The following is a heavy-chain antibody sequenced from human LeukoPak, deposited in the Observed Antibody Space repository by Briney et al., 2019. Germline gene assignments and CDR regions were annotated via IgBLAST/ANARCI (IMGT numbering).Heavy chain of an antibody. CDR3: ARGARFDWSFYYYMDV. CDR1: GGSFSGYY. CDR2: INHSGST. D-gene: IGHD3-9*01. V-gene: IGHV4-34*01. J-gene: IGHJ6*03. Sequence: SETLSLTCAVYGGSFSGYYWSWIRQPPGKGLEWIGEINHSGSTNYNPSLKSRVTISVDTSKNQFSLKLSSVTAADTAVYYCARGARFDWSFYYYMDVWGKGTTVTISS.